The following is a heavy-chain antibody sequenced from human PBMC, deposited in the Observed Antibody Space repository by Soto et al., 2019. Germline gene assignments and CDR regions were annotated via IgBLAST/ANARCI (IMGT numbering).Heavy chain of an antibody. J-gene: IGHJ4*02. CDR1: GFTFSSYA. V-gene: IGHV3-30-3*01. CDR3: ARDKSPYSSGWHNRHFDY. D-gene: IGHD6-19*01. CDR2: MSYDGSNK. Sequence: QVQLVESGGGVVQPGRSLRLSCAASGFTFSSYAMHWVRQAPGKGLEGVAVMSYDGSNKYYADSVKGRFTISRDNSKNPLYLQMNSLRAEDTAVYYCARDKSPYSSGWHNRHFDYGGQGTLVTVSS.